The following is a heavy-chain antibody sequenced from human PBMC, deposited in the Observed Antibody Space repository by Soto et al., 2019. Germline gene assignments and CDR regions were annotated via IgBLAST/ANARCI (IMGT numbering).Heavy chain of an antibody. J-gene: IGHJ6*02. CDR2: ISGSGGST. D-gene: IGHD2-2*02. CDR3: AKSPPSRYCSSTSCYTYYYGMDV. Sequence: VGSLRLSCAASGLTFSSYAMSWVRQAPGKGLEWVSAISGSGGSTYYADSVKGRFTISRDNSKNTLYLQMNSLRAEDTAVYYCAKSPPSRYCSSTSCYTYYYGMDVWGQGTTVTVS. CDR1: GLTFSSYA. V-gene: IGHV3-23*01.